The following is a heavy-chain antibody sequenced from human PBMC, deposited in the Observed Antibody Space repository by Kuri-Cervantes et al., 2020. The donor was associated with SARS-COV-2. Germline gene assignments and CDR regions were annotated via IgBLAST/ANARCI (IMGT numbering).Heavy chain of an antibody. J-gene: IGHJ2*01. CDR2: VYHSGET. V-gene: IGHV4-38-2*01. CDR3: ASYSSSWYPGL. CDR1: GYSITNGYY. D-gene: IGHD6-13*01. Sequence: SETLSLTCSLSGYSITNGYYWGWIRQPPGKGLEWIGSVYHSGETYYNPSLNRRVRISIDASKNQFSLKLTSVTAADTAVYYCASYSSSWYPGLWGRGTRVTVSS.